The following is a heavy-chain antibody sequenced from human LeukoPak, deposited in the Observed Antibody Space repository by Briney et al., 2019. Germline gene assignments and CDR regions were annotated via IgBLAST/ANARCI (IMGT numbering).Heavy chain of an antibody. D-gene: IGHD3-22*01. J-gene: IGHJ4*02. Sequence: GGSLRLSCAASGFTFSSYAMSWVRQAPGKGLEWVSAISYSGGSTYYADSVKGRFTISRDNSKSTLYLQMNSLRAEDTAICYCANTKPYYDSSGYLFDYWGQGTLVTVSS. CDR3: ANTKPYYDSSGYLFDY. CDR1: GFTFSSYA. V-gene: IGHV3-23*01. CDR2: ISYSGGST.